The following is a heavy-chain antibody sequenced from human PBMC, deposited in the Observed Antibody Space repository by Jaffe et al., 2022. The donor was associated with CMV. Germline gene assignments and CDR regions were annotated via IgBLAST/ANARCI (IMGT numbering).Heavy chain of an antibody. CDR1: GYSFTDYY. CDR2: INPRGGSP. Sequence: QVQLVQSGAEVKKPGASVKISCKASGYSFTDYYIDWVRQAPGQGLEWMGVINPRGGSPSYAQKFQGRVIVTLDTSTRTVYMDLSSLRSEDTAVYFCAREWGSSSSFTGYGMDVWGQGTTVTVSS. CDR3: AREWGSSSSFTGYGMDV. V-gene: IGHV1-46*01. J-gene: IGHJ6*02. D-gene: IGHD3-16*01.